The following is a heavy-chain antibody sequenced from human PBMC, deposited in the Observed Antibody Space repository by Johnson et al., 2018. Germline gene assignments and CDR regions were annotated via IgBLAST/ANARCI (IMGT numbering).Heavy chain of an antibody. CDR3: ARDRRNSYGYYYYYYMDV. J-gene: IGHJ6*03. CDR1: GFTFSSYG. V-gene: IGHV3-NL1*01. Sequence: QVQLVQSGGGVVQPGRSLRLSCAASGFTFSSYGMHWVRQAPGKGLEWVSVLYSGGSTYYADSVKGRFTISRDNSKNTLYLQMNSLRAEGTAVYYCARDRRNSYGYYYYYYMDVWGKGTTVTVSS. CDR2: LYSGGST. D-gene: IGHD5-18*01.